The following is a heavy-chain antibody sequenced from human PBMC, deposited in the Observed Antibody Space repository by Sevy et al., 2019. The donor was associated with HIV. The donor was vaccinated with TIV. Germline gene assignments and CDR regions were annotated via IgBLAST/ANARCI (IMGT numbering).Heavy chain of an antibody. V-gene: IGHV3-48*01. D-gene: IGHD6-6*01. Sequence: ESLKISCAASGFTFSSYSMNWVRQAPGKGLEWVSYISSSSSTIYYADSVKGRFTISRDNAKNSLYLQMNSLRAEDTAVYYCAREGSIAARPKMDYYYYMDVWGKGTTVTVSS. CDR3: AREGSIAARPKMDYYYYMDV. CDR2: ISSSSSTI. CDR1: GFTFSSYS. J-gene: IGHJ6*03.